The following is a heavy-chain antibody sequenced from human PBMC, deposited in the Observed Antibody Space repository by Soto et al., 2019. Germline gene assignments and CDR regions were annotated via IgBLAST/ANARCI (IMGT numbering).Heavy chain of an antibody. D-gene: IGHD2-15*01. J-gene: IGHJ4*02. V-gene: IGHV5-51*01. CDR3: ARFESTQPNMAIDY. CDR2: IFPRDSET. Sequence: PGESLKISCKTSGYDFSIYCVAWVLHMPGKGLELMGVIFPRDSETKYSPSFEGRVIISADTSADTASLMWKTLEVPDTAVYYCARFESTQPNMAIDYWGQGTPVTVSS. CDR1: GYDFSIYC.